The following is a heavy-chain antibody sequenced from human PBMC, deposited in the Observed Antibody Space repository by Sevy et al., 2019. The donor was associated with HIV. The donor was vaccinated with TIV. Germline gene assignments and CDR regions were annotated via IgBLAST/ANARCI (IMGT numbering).Heavy chain of an antibody. V-gene: IGHV3-11*04. J-gene: IGHJ4*02. CDR1: GFTFSDYY. CDR2: ISSSGSTI. Sequence: GGSLRLSCAASGFTFSDYYMSWIRQAPGKGLEWVSYISSSGSTIYYADSVKGRFTISRDNAKNSLYLQMNSLRAEDTAVYYCARDTWHSSGSYRVYYYWGQGTLVTVSS. D-gene: IGHD6-19*01. CDR3: ARDTWHSSGSYRVYYY.